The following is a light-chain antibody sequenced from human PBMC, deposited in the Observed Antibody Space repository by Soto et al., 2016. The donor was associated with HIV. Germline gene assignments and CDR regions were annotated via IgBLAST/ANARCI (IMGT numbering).Light chain of an antibody. V-gene: IGKV2-30*02. J-gene: IGKJ2*01. CDR3: MQGLQTPPT. CDR2: KVS. CDR1: QSLVHSDGNTY. Sequence: DVVMTQSPLSLPVTLGQPASISCRSSQSLVHSDGNTYLNWFQQRPGQSPRRLIYKVSNRDSGVPDRFSASGSDTDFTLKISRVEAEDVGVYYCMQGLQTPPTFGQGTKLEIK.